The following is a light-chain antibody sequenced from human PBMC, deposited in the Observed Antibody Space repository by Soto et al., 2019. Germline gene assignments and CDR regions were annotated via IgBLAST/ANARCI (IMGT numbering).Light chain of an antibody. CDR2: KAS. J-gene: IGKJ1*01. V-gene: IGKV1-5*03. CDR1: QSISIW. CDR3: QQYNSYQWT. Sequence: DIQMTQSPSTLSASVGDRVTITFRASQSISIWLAWYQQKPGKAPKLLIYKASSLESGVPSRFSGSVSGTEFTLTISSLQPDDFATYYCQQYNSYQWTFGQGTKVEIK.